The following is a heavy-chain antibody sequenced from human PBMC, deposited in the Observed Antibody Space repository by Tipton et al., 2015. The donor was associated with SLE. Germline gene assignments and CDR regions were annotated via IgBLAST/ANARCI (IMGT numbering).Heavy chain of an antibody. D-gene: IGHD3-3*01. J-gene: IGHJ6*03. CDR1: GGSISSGSYY. CDR3: ARETYDFWSGYRSSGTLDF. Sequence: TLSLTCTVSGGSISSGSYYWSWIRQPAGKGLEWIGRIYSSGSTNYNPSLKSRVTISVDTSKNQFSLRLSSVTAADTAVYFCARETYDFWSGYRSSGTLDFWGKGTTVTVSS. V-gene: IGHV4-61*02. CDR2: IYSSGST.